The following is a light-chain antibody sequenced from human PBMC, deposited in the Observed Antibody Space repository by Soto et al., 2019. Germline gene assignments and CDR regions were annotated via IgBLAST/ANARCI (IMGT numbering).Light chain of an antibody. CDR2: TND. J-gene: IGLJ1*01. Sequence: QSVLTQPTSTSGTPGQPVTISCSGSSSNIGTSSVHWYKHLPGTAPKPLIYTNDQRPSGVPDRFSGSKSGTSASLAIIGLQFEDEADYYCAVWDDSLNGHVFGAGTKVTVL. V-gene: IGLV1-44*01. CDR1: SSNIGTSS. CDR3: AVWDDSLNGHV.